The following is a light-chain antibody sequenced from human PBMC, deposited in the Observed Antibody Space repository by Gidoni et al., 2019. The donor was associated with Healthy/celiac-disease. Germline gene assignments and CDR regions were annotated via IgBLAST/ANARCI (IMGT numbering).Light chain of an antibody. J-gene: IGLJ3*02. CDR1: SSNIGAGYD. V-gene: IGLV1-40*01. CDR2: GNS. CDR3: QSYDSSLSGWV. Sequence: QSVLSQPPSVSGAPGHRVTISCTGSSSNIGAGYDVHWYLQLPGTAPKLLIYGNSNRPSGVPDRFSGSKSGTSASLAITGLQAEDEADYYCQSYDSSLSGWVFGGGTKLTVL.